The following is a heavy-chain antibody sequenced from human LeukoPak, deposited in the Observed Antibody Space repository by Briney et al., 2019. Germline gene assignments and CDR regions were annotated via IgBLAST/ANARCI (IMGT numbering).Heavy chain of an antibody. Sequence: GGSLRLSCAASGFTFSSYAMHWVRQAPGKGLEWVAVISYDGSNKYYADSVKGRFTISRDNSKNTLYLQMNSLRAEDTAVYYCASSPCPTNCWGQVTLVTVPS. J-gene: IGHJ4*02. D-gene: IGHD4-11*01. CDR1: GFTFSSYA. CDR2: ISYDGSNK. V-gene: IGHV3-30*04. CDR3: ASSPCPTNC.